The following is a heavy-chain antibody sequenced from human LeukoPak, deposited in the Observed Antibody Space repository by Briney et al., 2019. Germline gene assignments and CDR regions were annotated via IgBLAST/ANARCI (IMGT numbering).Heavy chain of an antibody. D-gene: IGHD6-13*01. Sequence: GGSLRLSCAASTXTVSTNYMTWVRQAPGKGLESVSMIYTGGSPYYADSVKGRFTISRDNSKNTLNLQMNSLRVEDTAAYYCAKQQPYYYGMDVWGQGTTVTVSS. CDR3: AKQQPYYYGMDV. J-gene: IGHJ6*02. CDR1: TXTVSTNY. CDR2: IYTGGSP. V-gene: IGHV3-66*04.